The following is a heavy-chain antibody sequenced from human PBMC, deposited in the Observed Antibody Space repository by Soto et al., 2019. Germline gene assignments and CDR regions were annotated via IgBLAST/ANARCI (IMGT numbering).Heavy chain of an antibody. D-gene: IGHD5-18*01. Sequence: PSETLSLTCGVYRGSFSGFYRTWVRQTPGKGLEWIGEINHSGSTNYNPSLKNRVTISVDRSTNYFSLRMTSVTAADAAVYYCARGRGYVYGYNFYGMDIWGQGTTVTVSS. CDR3: ARGRGYVYGYNFYGMDI. CDR2: INHSGST. J-gene: IGHJ6*02. V-gene: IGHV4-34*01. CDR1: RGSFSGFY.